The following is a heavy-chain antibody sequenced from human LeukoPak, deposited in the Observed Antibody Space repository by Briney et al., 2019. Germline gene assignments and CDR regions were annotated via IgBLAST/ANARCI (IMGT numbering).Heavy chain of an antibody. Sequence: PGGSLRLSCAASGFTFSTYWMHWVRQAPGKGLEWVSRINPDGITTTCADSVEGRFTISRDNAKNTLFLQMNSLRAEDTAVYYCARDYYYGMDVWGQGTTITVSS. CDR1: GFTFSTYW. CDR3: ARDYYYGMDV. J-gene: IGHJ6*02. CDR2: INPDGITT. V-gene: IGHV3-74*01.